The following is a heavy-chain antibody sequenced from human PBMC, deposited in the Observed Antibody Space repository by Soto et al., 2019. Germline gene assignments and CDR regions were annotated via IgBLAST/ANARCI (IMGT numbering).Heavy chain of an antibody. V-gene: IGHV1-8*01. CDR1: GYTFTSYD. J-gene: IGHJ6*03. Sequence: ASVKVSCKASGYTFTSYDINWVRQATGQGLEWMGWMDPNSGNTGYAQKFQGRVTMTRNTSISTAYMELSSLRSEDTAVYYCARATMVRGVIIVGDYRYYKAVCGKGTTVIGSS. D-gene: IGHD3-10*01. CDR2: MDPNSGNT. CDR3: ARATMVRGVIIVGDYRYYKAV.